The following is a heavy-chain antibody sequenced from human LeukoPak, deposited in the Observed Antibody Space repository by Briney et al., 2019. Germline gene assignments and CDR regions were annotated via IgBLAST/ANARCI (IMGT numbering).Heavy chain of an antibody. CDR1: GFTVSSNY. CDR3: ARFSCSSTSCFDYFDY. Sequence: GGSLRLSCAASGFTVSSNYMSWVRQAPGKGLEWVSYISGSGSTMYYADSVKGRFTISRDSAKNSLYLQMNSLRAEDTAVYYCARFSCSSTSCFDYFDYWGQGTLVTVSS. CDR2: ISGSGSTM. D-gene: IGHD2-2*01. J-gene: IGHJ4*02. V-gene: IGHV3-48*01.